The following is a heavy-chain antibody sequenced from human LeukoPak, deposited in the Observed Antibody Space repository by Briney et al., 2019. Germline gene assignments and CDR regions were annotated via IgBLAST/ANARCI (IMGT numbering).Heavy chain of an antibody. J-gene: IGHJ6*03. CDR1: GGSISSYY. CDR2: IYYSGST. CDR3: ARNSDYDPLGYYYYYMDV. V-gene: IGHV4-59*01. D-gene: IGHD4-17*01. Sequence: SETLSLTCTVSGGSISSYYWSWIRQPPGKGLEWIGYIYYSGSTNYNPSLKSRVTISVDTSKNQFSLKLSSVTAADTAVYYCARNSDYDPLGYYYYYMDVWGKGTTVIVSS.